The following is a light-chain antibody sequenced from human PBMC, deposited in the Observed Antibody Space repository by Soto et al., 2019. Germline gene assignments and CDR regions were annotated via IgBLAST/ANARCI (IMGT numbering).Light chain of an antibody. Sequence: EIVLTQSPGTLSLSPGERATLSCRASQSVSSSSLAWYQQKPGQAPRLLIYGASTRATGFPARFSGSRSGTEFTLTISSLQAEDFATYYCQQTRSYPSTFGGGTKVDIK. J-gene: IGKJ4*01. CDR1: QSVSSSS. CDR3: QQTRSYPST. V-gene: IGKV3-20*01. CDR2: GAS.